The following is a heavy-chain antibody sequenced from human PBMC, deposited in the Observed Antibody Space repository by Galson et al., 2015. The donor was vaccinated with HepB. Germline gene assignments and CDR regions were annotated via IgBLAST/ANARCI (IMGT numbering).Heavy chain of an antibody. CDR3: TREVTRAIAVGVAGPKSQENVLDI. D-gene: IGHD6-19*01. V-gene: IGHV3-30-3*01. Sequence: SLRLSCAASGSNFSSHAFHWVRQAPDKGLEWVALILYDGSSQYYTDSVKGRFTISRDNSKNTLFLQMNSLRAEDTAVYFCTREVTRAIAVGVAGPKSQENVLDIWGQGTMVTVSS. CDR1: GSNFSSHA. CDR2: ILYDGSSQ. J-gene: IGHJ3*02.